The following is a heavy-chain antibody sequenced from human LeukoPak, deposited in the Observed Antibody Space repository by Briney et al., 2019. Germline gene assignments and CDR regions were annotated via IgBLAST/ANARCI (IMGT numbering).Heavy chain of an antibody. CDR1: GTSFSGYY. V-gene: IGHV4-34*01. D-gene: IGHD6-19*01. Sequence: SETLSLTCAVDGTSFSGYYWSWIRQPPGKGLEWIGEISHSGSTTYNPSLKSRVTISVDTSKKQLSLKLTSVTAADTAVYYCAIPPTGYSSGWYVYWGQGTLVTVSS. CDR2: ISHSGST. J-gene: IGHJ4*02. CDR3: AIPPTGYSSGWYVY.